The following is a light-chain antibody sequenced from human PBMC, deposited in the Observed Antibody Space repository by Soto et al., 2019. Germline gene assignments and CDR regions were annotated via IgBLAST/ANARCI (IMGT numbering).Light chain of an antibody. CDR2: GAS. J-gene: IGKJ1*01. V-gene: IGKV3-15*01. Sequence: EIVMTQSPATLSVSPGERATLSCRASQSVSSSVAWYQQKPGQDPRLLIYGASTRATGIPARFSGSESGTEFTLAISSLQSEDFAVYYCQQYNNWWTFGQGTKVEIK. CDR3: QQYNNWWT. CDR1: QSVSSS.